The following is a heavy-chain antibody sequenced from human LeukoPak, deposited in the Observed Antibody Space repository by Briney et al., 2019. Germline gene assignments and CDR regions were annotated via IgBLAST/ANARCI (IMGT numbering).Heavy chain of an antibody. CDR3: ARDKYSYGYNAFDI. CDR1: GGTFTSYA. Sequence: GASVTVSSTASGGTFTSYAISWVRQAPGQGLEWMGGIIPIFGTANYAQEFQGRVTITADESTSTAYMELSSLRSEDTAVYYCARDKYSYGYNAFDIWGQGTMVTVSS. D-gene: IGHD5-18*01. CDR2: IIPIFGTA. J-gene: IGHJ3*02. V-gene: IGHV1-69*01.